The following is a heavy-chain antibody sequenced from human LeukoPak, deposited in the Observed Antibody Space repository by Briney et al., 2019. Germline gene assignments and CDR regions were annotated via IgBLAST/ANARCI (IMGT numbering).Heavy chain of an antibody. CDR3: ARVHLGIVGAGPAFDI. CDR2: ISAYNGNT. CDR1: GYTFTSDG. D-gene: IGHD1-26*01. J-gene: IGHJ3*02. Sequence: ASVKVSCKASGYTFTSDGISWVRPAPGQGLEWMGWISAYNGNTNYAQKLQGRVTMTTDTSTSTAYMELRSLRSDDTAVYYCARVHLGIVGAGPAFDIWGQGTMVTVSS. V-gene: IGHV1-18*01.